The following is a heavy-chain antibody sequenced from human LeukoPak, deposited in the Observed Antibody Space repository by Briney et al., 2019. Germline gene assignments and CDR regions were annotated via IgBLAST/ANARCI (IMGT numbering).Heavy chain of an antibody. Sequence: KPSETLSLTCTASGGSISICSYYWGWIRQPAGKGLEWIGRIYTSGSTNYNPSLKSRVTMSVDTSKNQFSLKLSSVTGADTAVYYCARVVDMATIEWFDPWGQGTLVTVSS. CDR3: ARVVDMATIEWFDP. D-gene: IGHD5-24*01. CDR1: GGSISICSYY. CDR2: IYTSGST. J-gene: IGHJ5*02. V-gene: IGHV4-61*02.